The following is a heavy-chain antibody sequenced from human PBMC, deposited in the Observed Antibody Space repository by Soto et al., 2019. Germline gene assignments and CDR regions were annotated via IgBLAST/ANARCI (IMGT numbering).Heavy chain of an antibody. D-gene: IGHD2-21*02. J-gene: IGHJ2*01. Sequence: PGGSLRLSCAASGFTVSSNYMSWVRQAPGKGLEWISIIYSAGNTYYADSVKGRFTISRDNSKNTLYLQMISLRVEDMAAYYCARVAGGGDCCYSWYLDLWGRGTLVTVSS. CDR2: IYSAGNT. CDR1: GFTVSSNY. V-gene: IGHV3-66*01. CDR3: ARVAGGGDCCYSWYLDL.